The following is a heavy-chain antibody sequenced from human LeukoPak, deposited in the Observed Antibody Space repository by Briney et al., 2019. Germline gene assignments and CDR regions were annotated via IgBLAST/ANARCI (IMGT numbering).Heavy chain of an antibody. CDR1: GYSFTSYW. D-gene: IGHD6-6*01. CDR2: IYPGDSDT. J-gene: IGHJ4*02. V-gene: IGHV5-51*01. Sequence: GESLKISCKGFGYSFTSYWIGWVRQMPGKGLEWMGIIYPGDSDTRYSPSFQGQVTISADKSISTAYLQWSSLKASDTAMYYCARTGRHSSSSLADWGQGTLVTVSS. CDR3: ARTGRHSSSSLAD.